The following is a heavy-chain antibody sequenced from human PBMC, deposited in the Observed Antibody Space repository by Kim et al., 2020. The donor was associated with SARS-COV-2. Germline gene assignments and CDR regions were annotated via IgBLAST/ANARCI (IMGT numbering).Heavy chain of an antibody. Sequence: ASVKVSCKASGYTFTSYAMNWVRQAPGQGLEWMGWINTNTGNPTYAQGFTGRFVFSLDTSVSTAYLQISSLKAEDTAVYYCARDLSPLGRYFDLPRGYGMDVWGQGTTVTVSS. CDR1: GYTFTSYA. CDR2: INTNTGNP. V-gene: IGHV7-4-1*02. D-gene: IGHD3-9*01. CDR3: ARDLSPLGRYFDLPRGYGMDV. J-gene: IGHJ6*02.